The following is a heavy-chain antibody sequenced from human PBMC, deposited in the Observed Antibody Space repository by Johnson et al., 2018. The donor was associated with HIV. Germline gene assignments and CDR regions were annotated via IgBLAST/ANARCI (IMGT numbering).Heavy chain of an antibody. CDR1: GFIFSSYD. CDR3: AKDRDYYGSGLI. V-gene: IGHV3-66*01. CDR2: IYSGGST. Sequence: VQLVESGGGLVKPGGSLRLSCAASGFIFSSYDMHWVRQAPGKGLEWVSVIYSGGSTYYADSVKGRFTISRDNSKNTLYLQMNSLRAEDTAVYYCAKDRDYYGSGLIWGQGTMVTVYS. D-gene: IGHD3-10*01. J-gene: IGHJ3*02.